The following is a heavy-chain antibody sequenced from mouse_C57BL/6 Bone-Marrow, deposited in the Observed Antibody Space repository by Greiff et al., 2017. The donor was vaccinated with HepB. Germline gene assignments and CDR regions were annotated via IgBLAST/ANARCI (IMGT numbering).Heavy chain of an antibody. CDR2: IDPETGGT. D-gene: IGHD1-1*01. J-gene: IGHJ2*01. CDR1: GYTFTDYE. Sequence: VQLQQSGAELVRPGASVTLSCKASGYTFTDYEMHWVKQTPVHGLEWIGAIDPETGGTAYNQKFKGKAILTADKSSSTAYMELRILTSEDSAVYYCTRRDYYGSGDYVDYWGQGTTLTVSS. CDR3: TRRDYYGSGDYVDY. V-gene: IGHV1-15*01.